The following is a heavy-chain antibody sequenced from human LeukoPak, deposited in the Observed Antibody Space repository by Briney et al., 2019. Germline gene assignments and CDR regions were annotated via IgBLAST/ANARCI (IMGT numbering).Heavy chain of an antibody. V-gene: IGHV4-4*02. D-gene: IGHD6-13*01. CDR1: GGSISSSNW. CDR2: IYHSGST. CDR3: ARDRVAAASLDY. J-gene: IGHJ4*02. Sequence: PSETLSLTCAVSGGSISSSNWWSWVRQPPGKGLEWIGEIYHSGSTNYNPSLKSRVTISADKSKNQFSLKLSSVTAADTAVYYCARDRVAAASLDYWGQGTLVTVSS.